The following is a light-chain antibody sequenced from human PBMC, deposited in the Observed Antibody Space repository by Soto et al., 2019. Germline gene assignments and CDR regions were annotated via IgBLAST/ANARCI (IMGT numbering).Light chain of an antibody. CDR1: QSLLYRYNNKNS. J-gene: IGKJ1*01. CDR2: WAS. V-gene: IGKV4-1*01. CDR3: QQYSNPPWT. Sequence: DIVMTQSPDSLAGSLGERATISCKSSQSLLYRYNNKNSLAWYQQKPGQSPKLLLYWASTRESGVPDRFSGSGSGTDFTLSISSLQAEDVAVYFCQQYSNPPWTFGQGTKVEI.